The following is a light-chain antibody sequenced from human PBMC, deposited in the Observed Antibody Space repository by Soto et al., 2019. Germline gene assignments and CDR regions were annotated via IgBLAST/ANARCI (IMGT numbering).Light chain of an antibody. CDR2: TND. Sequence: QSVLTQPPSASGTPGQRVSISCSGSRPNIGSNFVNWYRQLPGTAPTLLIHTNDQRPSGVPGRFSGSKSGASASLAISGLKSEDEADYFCAAWDDDLNGLVFGGGTQLTVL. CDR1: RPNIGSNF. J-gene: IGLJ2*01. CDR3: AAWDDDLNGLV. V-gene: IGLV1-44*01.